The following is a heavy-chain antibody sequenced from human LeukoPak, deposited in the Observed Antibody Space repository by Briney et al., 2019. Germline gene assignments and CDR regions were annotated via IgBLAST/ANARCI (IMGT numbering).Heavy chain of an antibody. J-gene: IGHJ4*02. D-gene: IGHD5-12*01. CDR3: ARAGGIVATIFDY. V-gene: IGHV4-30-2*01. CDR2: IYHGGST. Sequence: SETLSLTCAVSGGSIRSGGYSWSWIRQPPGKGLEWIGYIYHGGSTYYNPSLKSRVTISVDRSKNQFSLKLSSVTAADTAVYYCARAGGIVATIFDYWGQGTLVTVSS. CDR1: GGSIRSGGYS.